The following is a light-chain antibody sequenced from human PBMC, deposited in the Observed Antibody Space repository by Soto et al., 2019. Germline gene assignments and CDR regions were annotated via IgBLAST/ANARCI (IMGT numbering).Light chain of an antibody. V-gene: IGKV3-11*01. J-gene: IGKJ2*01. Sequence: EIVLTQSPATLSLSPGERATLSCRASQSVSSHLAWYQQKPGQAPRLLISDASNRATGIPARFSGSGSGTDFTLTISSLEPEDFAVYYCPQRSSAYTFGQGTKLEIK. CDR1: QSVSSH. CDR3: PQRSSAYT. CDR2: DAS.